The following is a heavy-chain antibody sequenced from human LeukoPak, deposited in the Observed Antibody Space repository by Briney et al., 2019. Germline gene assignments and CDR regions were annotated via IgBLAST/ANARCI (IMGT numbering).Heavy chain of an antibody. CDR1: GYTFTGYY. CDR2: INPNSGGT. D-gene: IGHD3-10*01. J-gene: IGHJ4*02. V-gene: IGHV1-2*02. Sequence: ASVKVSCKASGYTFTGYYMHWVRQAPGQGLEWMGWINPNSGGTNYAQKFQGRVTMTRDTSISTAYMELSRLRSDDTAVYYCARGFMVRGVIPDYWGQGTLVTVSS. CDR3: ARGFMVRGVIPDY.